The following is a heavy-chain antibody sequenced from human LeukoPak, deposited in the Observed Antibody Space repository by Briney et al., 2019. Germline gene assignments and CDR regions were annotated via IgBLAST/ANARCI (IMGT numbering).Heavy chain of an antibody. J-gene: IGHJ5*02. Sequence: SETLSLTCTVSGGSISSYYWSWIRQPPGKGLEWIGYIYYSGSTNYNPSLKSRVTISVDTSKNQFSLKLSSVTAADTAVYYCARGVTMVRGVTNWFDPWGQGTLVTVSS. D-gene: IGHD3-10*01. V-gene: IGHV4-59*01. CDR3: ARGVTMVRGVTNWFDP. CDR2: IYYSGST. CDR1: GGSISSYY.